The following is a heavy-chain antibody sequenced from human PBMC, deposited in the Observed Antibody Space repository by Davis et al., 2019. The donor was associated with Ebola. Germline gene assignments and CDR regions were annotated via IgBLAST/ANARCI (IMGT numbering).Heavy chain of an antibody. CDR3: AREGVSSGRAGSFDY. J-gene: IGHJ4*02. Sequence: PGGSLRLSCAASGFTFSSYSMDWVRQAPGKGLEWVSSLSSGSDYIHYADSVKGRFTISRDNAKNSLYLQMNGLRDDDTAVYYCAREGVSSGRAGSFDYWGQGVLVTVSS. D-gene: IGHD6-19*01. CDR2: LSSGSDYI. V-gene: IGHV3-21*01. CDR1: GFTFSSYS.